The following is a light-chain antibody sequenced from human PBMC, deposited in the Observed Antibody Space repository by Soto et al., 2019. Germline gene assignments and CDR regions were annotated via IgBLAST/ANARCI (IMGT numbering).Light chain of an antibody. V-gene: IGKV1-5*01. J-gene: IGKJ1*01. CDR1: QSISSW. CDR2: DAS. Sequence: DIQMTQSPSTLSASVGDRVTITCRASQSISSWLAWYQQKPGKAPKLLIYDASSLESGVPSSFSGSGSGYEFTLTISSLQPDDFATYYCQQYNSPWPFGQGTKVEIK. CDR3: QQYNSPWP.